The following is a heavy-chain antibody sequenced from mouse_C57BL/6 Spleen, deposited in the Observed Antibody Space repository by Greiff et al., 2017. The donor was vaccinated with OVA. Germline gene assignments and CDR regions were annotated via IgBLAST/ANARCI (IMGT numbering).Heavy chain of an antibody. CDR3: ARGGSSPYWYFDV. D-gene: IGHD1-1*01. CDR2: IAPANGNT. V-gene: IGHV14-3*01. J-gene: IGHJ1*03. Sequence: EVQLQQSVAELVRPGASVKLSCTASGFNIKNTYMHWVKQRPEQGLEWIGRIAPANGNTQYAPKFPGKATITADPSSNTAYLQLSSLTSEDTAIYYCARGGSSPYWYFDVWGTGTTVTVSS. CDR1: GFNIKNTY.